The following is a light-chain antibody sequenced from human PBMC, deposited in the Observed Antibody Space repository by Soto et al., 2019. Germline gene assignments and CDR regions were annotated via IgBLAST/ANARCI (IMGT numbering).Light chain of an antibody. CDR2: LGS. CDR3: MQALQTPPT. Sequence: EIVMTQSPLSLPVTPGEPASISCRSSQSLLHSNGYNYLDWYLQKPGQSPQLLIYLGSNRASGVPDRFSGSGSGTEFTLKISRVEAEDVGVYYCMQALQTPPTFGGGTKVEIK. V-gene: IGKV2-28*01. CDR1: QSLLHSNGYNY. J-gene: IGKJ4*01.